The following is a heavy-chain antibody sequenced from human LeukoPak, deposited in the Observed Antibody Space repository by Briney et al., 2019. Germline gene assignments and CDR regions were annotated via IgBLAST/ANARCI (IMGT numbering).Heavy chain of an antibody. V-gene: IGHV3-23*01. CDR3: ARKNTVTDGPRPHDY. D-gene: IGHD4-17*01. Sequence: GGSLRLSCTASVLTYKLYDLHCLPNAPGKPLVGVSIFCASGASTYCADSVEGRFTISRDNSKNTLYLQMNSLRAEDTAVYYCARKNTVTDGPRPHDYWGQGTLVTVSS. CDR2: FCASGAST. J-gene: IGHJ4*02. CDR1: VLTYKLYD.